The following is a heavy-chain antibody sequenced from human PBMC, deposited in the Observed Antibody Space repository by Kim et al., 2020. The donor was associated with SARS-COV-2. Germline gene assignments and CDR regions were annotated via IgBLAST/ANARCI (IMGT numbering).Heavy chain of an antibody. D-gene: IGHD6-6*01. CDR2: IWYDGSNK. CDR1: GFTFSSYG. J-gene: IGHJ3*02. Sequence: GGSLRLSCAASGFTFSSYGMHWVRQAPGKGLEWVAVIWYDGSNKYYADSVKGRFTISRDNSKNTLYLQMNSLRAEDTAVYYCARDGGYSSSSAIDDAFDIWGQGTMVTVSS. CDR3: ARDGGYSSSSAIDDAFDI. V-gene: IGHV3-33*01.